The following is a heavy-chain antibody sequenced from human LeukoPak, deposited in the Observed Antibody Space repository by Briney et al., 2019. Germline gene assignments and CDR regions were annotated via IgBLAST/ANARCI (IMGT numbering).Heavy chain of an antibody. D-gene: IGHD2-2*01. CDR1: GFTFSSYS. CDR3: ARDRVVPADLVWYMDV. CDR2: ISSSSSYI. Sequence: GGSLTLSCAASGFTFSSYSMNWVRQAPGKGLEWVSSISSSSSYIYYADSVKGRFTISRDNAKNSLYLQMNSLRAEDTAVYYCARDRVVPADLVWYMDVWGKGTTVTVSS. J-gene: IGHJ6*03. V-gene: IGHV3-21*01.